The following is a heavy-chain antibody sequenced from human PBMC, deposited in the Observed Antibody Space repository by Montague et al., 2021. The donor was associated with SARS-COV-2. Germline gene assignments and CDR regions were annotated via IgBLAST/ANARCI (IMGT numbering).Heavy chain of an antibody. CDR3: ARETRVAGILHYYYYGMDV. J-gene: IGHJ6*02. V-gene: IGHV3-7*01. CDR1: GFTFSSYW. D-gene: IGHD6-13*01. Sequence: SLRLSCAASGFTFSSYWMRWVRQATGKGLEWVANIKQDGSEKYYVDSVKGRFTISRDNAKNSLYLQMNSLRAEDTALYYCARETRVAGILHYYYYGMDVWGQGTTVTVSS. CDR2: IKQDGSEK.